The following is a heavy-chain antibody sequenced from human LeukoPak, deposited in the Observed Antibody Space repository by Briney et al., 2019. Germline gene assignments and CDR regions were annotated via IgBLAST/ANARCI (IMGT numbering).Heavy chain of an antibody. CDR3: TRYGRRLQYVIVGATTGHFDY. CDR2: IRSKANSYAT. D-gene: IGHD1-26*01. J-gene: IGHJ4*02. Sequence: PGRSLRLSCAASGFTFSGSAMHWVRQASGKGLEWVGRIRSKANSYATAYAASVKGRFTISRDDSKNTAYLQMNSLKTEDTAVYYCTRYGRRLQYVIVGATTGHFDYWGQGTLVTVSS. CDR1: GFTFSGSA. V-gene: IGHV3-73*01.